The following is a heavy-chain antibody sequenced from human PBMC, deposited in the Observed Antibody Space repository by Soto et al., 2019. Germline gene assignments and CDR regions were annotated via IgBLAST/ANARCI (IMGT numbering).Heavy chain of an antibody. CDR2: IYYSGST. CDR3: ARSRDFWSGYPLLYYFDY. V-gene: IGHV4-39*01. D-gene: IGHD3-3*01. J-gene: IGHJ4*02. CDR1: GGSISSSSYY. Sequence: QLQLQESGPGLVKPSETLSLTCTVSGGSISSSSYYWGWIRQPPGKGLEWIGSIYYSGSTYYNPSLTSRVTISVDTSKNQFSLKLSSVTAADTAVYYCARSRDFWSGYPLLYYFDYWGQGTLVTVSS.